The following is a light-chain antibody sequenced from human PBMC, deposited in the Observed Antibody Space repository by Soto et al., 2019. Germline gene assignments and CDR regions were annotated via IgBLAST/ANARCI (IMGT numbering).Light chain of an antibody. CDR1: QSIGSN. J-gene: IGKJ2*01. V-gene: IGKV3-15*01. CDR2: GAS. Sequence: EIVLTQSPATLSVSPGAGATLTCRASQSIGSNLAWYQQKPSQSPRLLIYGASTRATGIPARFSGSGSGTEFTLTLSSLQSEDIAVYYCQQYSNWPPMYTFGQGTKLEIE. CDR3: QQYSNWPPMYT.